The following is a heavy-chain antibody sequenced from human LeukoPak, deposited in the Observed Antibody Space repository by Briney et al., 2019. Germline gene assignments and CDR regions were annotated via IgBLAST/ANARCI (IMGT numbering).Heavy chain of an antibody. Sequence: GRSLRLSCAASGLTFSSYGMHWIRQAPGKGLEWVSVIYSGGSTYYADSVKGRFTISRDNSKNTLYLQMNSLRAEDTAVYYCARGSVAGSYWGQGTLVTVSS. D-gene: IGHD6-19*01. CDR3: ARGSVAGSY. CDR1: GLTFSSYG. V-gene: IGHV3-66*01. J-gene: IGHJ4*02. CDR2: IYSGGST.